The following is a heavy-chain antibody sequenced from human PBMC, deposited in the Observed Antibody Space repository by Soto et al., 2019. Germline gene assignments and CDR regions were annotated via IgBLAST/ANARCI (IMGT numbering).Heavy chain of an antibody. D-gene: IGHD3-10*01. CDR1: GFSLSNARMG. Sequence: QVTLKQSGPVLVKPTETLTLTCTVSGFSLSNARMGVSWIRQPPVKALEWLAHIFSNDEKSYSTSLKSRLTISKDTSKSQVVLTMTNMDPVDTATYYCARTSYYYGSGNPCDIWGQGTMVTVSS. V-gene: IGHV2-26*01. J-gene: IGHJ3*02. CDR2: IFSNDEK. CDR3: ARTSYYYGSGNPCDI.